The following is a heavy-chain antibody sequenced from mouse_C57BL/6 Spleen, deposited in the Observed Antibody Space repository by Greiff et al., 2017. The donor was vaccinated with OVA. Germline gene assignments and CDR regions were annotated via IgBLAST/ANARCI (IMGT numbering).Heavy chain of an antibody. CDR1: GYTFTSYW. Sequence: QVHVKQSGTELVKPGASVKLSCKASGYTFTSYWMHWVKQRPGQGLEWIGNINPSNGGTNYNEKFKSKATLTVDKSSSTAYMQLNSLTSEDSAVYYCERGYYGSSHPPFDVWGTGTTVTVSS. CDR2: INPSNGGT. V-gene: IGHV1-53*01. CDR3: ERGYYGSSHPPFDV. D-gene: IGHD1-1*01. J-gene: IGHJ1*03.